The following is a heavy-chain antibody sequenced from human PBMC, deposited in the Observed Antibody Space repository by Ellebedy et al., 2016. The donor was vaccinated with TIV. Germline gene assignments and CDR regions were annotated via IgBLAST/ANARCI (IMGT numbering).Heavy chain of an antibody. V-gene: IGHV4-4*07. J-gene: IGHJ6*03. Sequence: SETLSLTXTVSGGSVSRYFWSWIRQPAGKGLEWIGRIFTSWSFNYNPSLMSRVTMSVVTSKNQISLRLNSVTAADTAVYYCATFNQYYTYLGVWGKGTTVTVSS. CDR1: GGSVSRYF. CDR3: ATFNQYYTYLGV. CDR2: IFTSWSF. D-gene: IGHD1-14*01.